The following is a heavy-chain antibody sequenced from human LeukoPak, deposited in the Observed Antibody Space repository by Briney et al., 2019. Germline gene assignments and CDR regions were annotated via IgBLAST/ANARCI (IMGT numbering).Heavy chain of an antibody. CDR1: GYTFTGYY. CDR2: INPNSGGT. CDR3: ARVYGYYYDSSGYYWVRYFDY. J-gene: IGHJ4*02. Sequence: GASVKVSCKASGYTFTGYYMHWVRQAPGQGLEWMGWINPNSGGTNYAQKFQGRVTMTRDTSISTAYMELSRLRSDDTAVYYCARVYGYYYDSSGYYWVRYFDYWGQGTLVTVSS. V-gene: IGHV1-2*02. D-gene: IGHD3-22*01.